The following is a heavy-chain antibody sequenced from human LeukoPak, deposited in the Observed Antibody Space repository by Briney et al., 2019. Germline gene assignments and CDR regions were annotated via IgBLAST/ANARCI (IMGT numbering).Heavy chain of an antibody. D-gene: IGHD2-2*01. CDR1: GYTFTSYD. J-gene: IGHJ3*02. V-gene: IGHV1-8*01. CDR3: ATASPNPYCSSTSCQPGYAFDI. Sequence: ASVKVSCKASGYTFTSYDINWVRQATGQGLEWMGWMNPNSGNTGYAQKFQGRVTMTEDTSTDTAYMELSSLRSEDTAVYYCATASPNPYCSSTSCQPGYAFDIWGQGTMVTVSS. CDR2: MNPNSGNT.